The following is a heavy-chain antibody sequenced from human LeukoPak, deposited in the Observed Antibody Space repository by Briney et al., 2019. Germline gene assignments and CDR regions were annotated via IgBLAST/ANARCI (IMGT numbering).Heavy chain of an antibody. J-gene: IGHJ1*01. CDR2: ISSDGKKT. D-gene: IGHD6-19*01. Sequence: PGGSLRLSCTASGFTFSVYGMHWVRQAPGKGLEWVAFISSDGKKTYYADSVKGRFTISRDNSKNRLYLQMNSLRVEDTAVYTCARGITVPDTHVEYFHHWGQGTLVAVSS. CDR3: ARGITVPDTHVEYFHH. CDR1: GFTFSVYG. V-gene: IGHV3-30*03.